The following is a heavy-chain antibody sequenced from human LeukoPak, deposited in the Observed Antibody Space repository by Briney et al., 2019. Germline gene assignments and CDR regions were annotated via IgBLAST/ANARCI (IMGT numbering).Heavy chain of an antibody. J-gene: IGHJ4*02. Sequence: SETLSLTCTVSGGSISSYYWSWTRQPPGKGLEWIGYIYYSGSTNYNPSLKSRVTISVDTSKNQFSLKLSSVTAADTAVYYCARADSKLFGGFDYWGQGTLVTVSS. CDR1: GGSISSYY. CDR2: IYYSGST. V-gene: IGHV4-59*01. D-gene: IGHD3-10*02. CDR3: ARADSKLFGGFDY.